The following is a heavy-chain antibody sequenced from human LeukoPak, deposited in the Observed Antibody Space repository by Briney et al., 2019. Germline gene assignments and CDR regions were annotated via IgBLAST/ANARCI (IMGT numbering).Heavy chain of an antibody. D-gene: IGHD4/OR15-4a*01. Sequence: GGSLRLTCTVSGFTVSSNSMSWVRQAPGKGLEWVSFIYSDNTHYSDSVKGRFTISRDNSKNTLYLQMNSLRAEDTAVYYCARQAGAYSHPYDYWGQGTLVTVSS. CDR3: ARQAGAYSHPYDY. CDR1: GFTVSSNS. CDR2: IYSDNT. V-gene: IGHV3-53*01. J-gene: IGHJ4*02.